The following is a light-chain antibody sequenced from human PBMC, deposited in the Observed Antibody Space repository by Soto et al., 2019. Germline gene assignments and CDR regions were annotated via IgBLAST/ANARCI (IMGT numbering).Light chain of an antibody. J-gene: IGKJ1*01. Sequence: DIVMTQSPATLSVAPGERATLSCRASQSVSSSYLAWYQQKPGQAPRLLIYGASSRATGIPDRFSGSGSGTDFTLTISRLEPEDFAVYYCQQYGSSPLTFGQGTKVDIK. CDR2: GAS. V-gene: IGKV3-20*01. CDR3: QQYGSSPLT. CDR1: QSVSSSY.